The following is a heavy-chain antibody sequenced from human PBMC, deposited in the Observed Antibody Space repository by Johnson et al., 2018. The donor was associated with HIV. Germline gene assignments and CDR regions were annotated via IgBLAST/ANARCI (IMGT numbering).Heavy chain of an antibody. D-gene: IGHD1-26*01. Sequence: VQLVESGGGLVKPGGSLRLSCAVSGFAFSDYYMSWIRQAPGKGLEWVSYISRSGGAIFYADSVKGRFTISRDNAKHSLSLQMNSLRVEDTAVYYCARGRGWSGRRVKAFDIWGQGTLVTVSS. CDR3: ARGRGWSGRRVKAFDI. CDR1: GFAFSDYY. V-gene: IGHV3-11*04. CDR2: ISRSGGAI. J-gene: IGHJ3*02.